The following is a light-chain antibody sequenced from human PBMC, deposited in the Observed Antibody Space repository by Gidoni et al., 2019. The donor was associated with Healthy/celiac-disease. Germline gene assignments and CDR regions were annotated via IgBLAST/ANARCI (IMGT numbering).Light chain of an antibody. V-gene: IGKV3-20*01. CDR2: GAS. CDR1: QSVSSSY. Sequence: EIALTQSPGTLSLSPGERATLSCRASQSVSSSYLAWYQQKPGQAPRLLIYGASSRTTGIPDGFSSSGSGTDFTLTISRLEPEDFAVYYCQQYGSSAWTFGQGTKVEIK. CDR3: QQYGSSAWT. J-gene: IGKJ1*01.